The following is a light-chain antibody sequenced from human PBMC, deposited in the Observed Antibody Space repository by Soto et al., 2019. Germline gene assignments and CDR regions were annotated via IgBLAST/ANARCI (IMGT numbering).Light chain of an antibody. Sequence: QSVLTQPPSVSGAPGQRVTISCTGSGSNIGSNYDVHWYQQIPGTAPKLLIYGNTHRPSGVPDRFSGSRSGTSGSLAITGLQAEDEADYYCQSYDRSLTGVVFGGGTKVTVL. CDR3: QSYDRSLTGVV. V-gene: IGLV1-40*01. CDR2: GNT. CDR1: GSNIGSNYD. J-gene: IGLJ2*01.